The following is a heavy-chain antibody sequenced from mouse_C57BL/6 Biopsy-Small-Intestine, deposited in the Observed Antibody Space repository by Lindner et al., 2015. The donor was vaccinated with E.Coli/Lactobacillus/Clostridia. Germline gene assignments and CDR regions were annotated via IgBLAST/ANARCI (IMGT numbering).Heavy chain of an antibody. V-gene: IGHV14-4*01. Sequence: VQLQESGAELVRPGASVKLSCTASGFNIKDDYMHWVKQRPEQGLEWIGWIDPENGDTEYASKFQGKATITADTSSNTAYLQLSSLTSEDTAVYYCTTITTVGFYWGQGTLVTVSA. CDR1: GFNIKDDY. D-gene: IGHD1-1*01. CDR2: IDPENGDT. CDR3: TTITTVGFY. J-gene: IGHJ3*01.